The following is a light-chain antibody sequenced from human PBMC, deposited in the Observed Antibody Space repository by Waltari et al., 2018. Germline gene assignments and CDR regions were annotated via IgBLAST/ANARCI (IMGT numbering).Light chain of an antibody. CDR1: QTIGNN. J-gene: IGKJ2*01. Sequence: IVLTQSPDFPSVTPTEKVTITCRASQTIGNNIHWYQQKPDQSPKLLIKYAYRAVSGVPSRFSGSGSGADFTLTINGLEAEDAATYYCHQNSNLHQTFGQGTKLEIK. CDR2: YAY. V-gene: IGKV6-21*01. CDR3: HQNSNLHQT.